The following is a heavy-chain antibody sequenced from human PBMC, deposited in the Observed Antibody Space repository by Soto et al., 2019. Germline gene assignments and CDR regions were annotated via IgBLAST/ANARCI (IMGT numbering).Heavy chain of an antibody. CDR2: IWYDGSNK. Sequence: QVQLVESGGGVVQPGRSLRLSCAASGFTFSSYGMHWVRQAPGKGLEWVAVIWYDGSNKYYAESVKGRFTISRDNSKKKVELEMKRLRAEGTGLYYCARDSHVGSGWQLTANYWGQGTLVTVSS. D-gene: IGHD6-19*01. CDR1: GFTFSSYG. V-gene: IGHV3-33*01. J-gene: IGHJ4*02. CDR3: ARDSHVGSGWQLTANY.